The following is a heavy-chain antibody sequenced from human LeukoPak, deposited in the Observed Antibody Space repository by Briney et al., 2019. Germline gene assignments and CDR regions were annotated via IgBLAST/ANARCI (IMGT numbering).Heavy chain of an antibody. CDR2: INSDGSST. CDR1: GFTFSSYW. D-gene: IGHD2-21*01. J-gene: IGHJ4*02. V-gene: IGHV3-74*01. CDR3: ASVVNE. Sequence: GGSLRLSCAASGFTFSSYWMHWVRQAPGKGLVWASRINSDGSSTSYADSVKGRFTTSRDNAKNTLYLQMNSLRAEDTAVYYCASVVNEWGQGTLVTVSS.